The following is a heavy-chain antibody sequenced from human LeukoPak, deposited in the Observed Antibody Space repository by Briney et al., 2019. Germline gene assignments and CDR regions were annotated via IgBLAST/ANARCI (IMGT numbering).Heavy chain of an antibody. CDR2: ISSSSSTI. CDR1: GFTFSSYS. V-gene: IGHV3-48*01. D-gene: IGHD2-21*01. CDR3: ARESPSYCGGDCYLS. Sequence: GGSLRLSCAASGFTFSSYSMNWVRQALGEGLEWVSYISSSSSTIYYADSVKGRFTISRDNAKNSLYLQMNSLRAEDTAVYYCARESPSYCGGDCYLSWGQGTLVTVSS. J-gene: IGHJ4*02.